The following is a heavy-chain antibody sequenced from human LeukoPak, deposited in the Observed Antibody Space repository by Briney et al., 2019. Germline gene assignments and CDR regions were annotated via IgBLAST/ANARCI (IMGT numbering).Heavy chain of an antibody. J-gene: IGHJ4*02. CDR3: VRGSSSWNF. V-gene: IGHV1-8*02. D-gene: IGHD6-13*01. CDR1: GYTFTSYD. Sequence: ASVKVSCKASGYTFTSYDINWVRQATGQGLEWMGWMNPNSRNTGYAQKFQGRVTMTSDTSMSTAYMELSSLRSEDTAVYYCVRGSSSWNFWGQGTLVTVSS. CDR2: MNPNSRNT.